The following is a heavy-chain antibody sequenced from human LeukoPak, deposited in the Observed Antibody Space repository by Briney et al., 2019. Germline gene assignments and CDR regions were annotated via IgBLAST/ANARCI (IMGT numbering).Heavy chain of an antibody. CDR3: ARLSITMVRGVIGYYYYYYMDV. CDR1: GGSFSGYY. V-gene: IGHV4-34*01. CDR2: INHSGST. D-gene: IGHD3-10*01. J-gene: IGHJ6*03. Sequence: SETLSLTCAVYGGSFSGYYWSWIRHPPGKGLEWIGEINHSGSTNYNPSLKSRVTISVDTSKNQFSLKLSSVTAADTAVYYCARLSITMVRGVIGYYYYYYMDVWGKGTTVTISS.